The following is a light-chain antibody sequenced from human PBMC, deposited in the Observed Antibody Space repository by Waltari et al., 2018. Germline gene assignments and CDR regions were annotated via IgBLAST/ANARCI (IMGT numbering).Light chain of an antibody. J-gene: IGLJ1*01. CDR3: QSYDSLSGSKV. Sequence: QSILTQPASVSGAPGQRVTISCTGSSSNIGAGYDLQWYQQLPGTAPKLLTYGNNNRPSGVPDRFAGSKSGTSASLAITGLQVEDEADYYCQSYDSLSGSKVFGTGTKVTVL. V-gene: IGLV1-40*01. CDR1: SSNIGAGYD. CDR2: GNN.